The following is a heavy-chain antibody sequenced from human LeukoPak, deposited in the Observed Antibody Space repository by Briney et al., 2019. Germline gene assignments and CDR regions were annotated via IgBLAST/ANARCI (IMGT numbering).Heavy chain of an antibody. Sequence: TETLSLTCAVSGDSISTYYWSWIRQPPGKGLEWIGYLYYSGSTNYNPSLESRVSMSLDTSKSQFSLKLSSVTAADTAVYYCARVPNLLWFGEDWGQGTLVTVSS. V-gene: IGHV4-59*01. CDR2: LYYSGST. CDR3: ARVPNLLWFGED. CDR1: GDSISTYY. D-gene: IGHD3-10*01. J-gene: IGHJ4*02.